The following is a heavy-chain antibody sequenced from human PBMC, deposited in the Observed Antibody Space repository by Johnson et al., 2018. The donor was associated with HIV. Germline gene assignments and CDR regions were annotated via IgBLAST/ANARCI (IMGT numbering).Heavy chain of an antibody. V-gene: IGHV3-30*04. J-gene: IGHJ3*02. Sequence: QVQLVESGGGVVQPGKSLRLSCAASGFTFSSYAMHWVRQAPGKGLEWVTVVSFDGNNKNYADSVKGRFTISRDNSKNTLYLQMNSLRAEDKAVYYCAKDLSGYSYGYGAFDIWGQGTMVTVSS. CDR2: VSFDGNNK. D-gene: IGHD5-18*01. CDR3: AKDLSGYSYGYGAFDI. CDR1: GFTFSSYA.